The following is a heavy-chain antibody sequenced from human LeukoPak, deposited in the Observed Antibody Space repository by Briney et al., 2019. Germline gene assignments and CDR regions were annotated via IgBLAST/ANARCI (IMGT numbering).Heavy chain of an antibody. CDR1: GGSISNYY. CDR3: AGGRVWLAFDS. CDR2: VYYSGST. V-gene: IGHV4-59*01. Sequence: PSETLSLTCTVSGGSISNYYWTWIRQPPGKGLEWIAYVYYSGSTNYNPSLKSRVSISVDTSKNQFSLKLSSVTAADTAAYYCAGGRVWLAFDSWGQGTLLTVSS. D-gene: IGHD5-18*01. J-gene: IGHJ4*02.